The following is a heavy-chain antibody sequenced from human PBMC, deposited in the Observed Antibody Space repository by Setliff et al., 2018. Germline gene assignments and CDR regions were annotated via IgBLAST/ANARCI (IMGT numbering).Heavy chain of an antibody. D-gene: IGHD2-15*01. Sequence: SETLSLTCAVSDDSTRNNNYFWAWIRQPPGKGLEWIGFMYHNGDTHYSLSLKSRVSLSVDTSKRQVSLKLNTATAADTAVYYCARGTYANSWARFDFWGRGTLVTVS. CDR1: DDSTRNNNYF. CDR2: MYHNGDT. V-gene: IGHV4-30-4*08. J-gene: IGHJ4*02. CDR3: ARGTYANSWARFDF.